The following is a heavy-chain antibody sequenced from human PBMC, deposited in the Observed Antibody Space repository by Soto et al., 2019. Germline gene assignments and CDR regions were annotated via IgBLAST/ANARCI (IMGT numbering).Heavy chain of an antibody. CDR3: AKDEYTSGWYISYLFDS. CDR2: ISGSGDGT. Sequence: GGSLRLSCAASGFRFNSYAMSWVRQAPGKGLEWVSVISGSGDGTYYADSVKGRFTISRDNSKNTLYLQMDSLRAEDTAVYYCAKDEYTSGWYISYLFDSWGQGTLVTVSS. CDR1: GFRFNSYA. V-gene: IGHV3-23*01. D-gene: IGHD6-19*01. J-gene: IGHJ4*02.